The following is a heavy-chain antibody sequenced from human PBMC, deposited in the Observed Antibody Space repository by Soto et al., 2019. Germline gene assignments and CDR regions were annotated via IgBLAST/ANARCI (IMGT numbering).Heavy chain of an antibody. CDR3: ARGPPGYDYIWGSYRYLWYFDL. CDR2: INHSGST. J-gene: IGHJ2*01. Sequence: QVQLQQWGAGLLKPSETLSLTCAVYGGSFSGYYWSWIRQPPGKGLEWIGEINHSGSTNYNPSLKSRVNISVDTSKNQFSLKLSSVTAADTAVYYCARGPPGYDYIWGSYRYLWYFDLWGRGTLVTVSS. V-gene: IGHV4-34*01. CDR1: GGSFSGYY. D-gene: IGHD3-16*02.